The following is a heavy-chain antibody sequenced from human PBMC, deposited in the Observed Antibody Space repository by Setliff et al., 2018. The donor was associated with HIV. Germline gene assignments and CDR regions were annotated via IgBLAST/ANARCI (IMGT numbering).Heavy chain of an antibody. CDR3: AREFGVVIMSRCFDY. CDR2: ISYDGSDK. V-gene: IGHV3-30*04. J-gene: IGHJ4*02. Sequence: GESLKISCAASGITFNNYAMHRVRQAPGKGLEWVAVISYDGSDKSYADSVKGRFTISRDNSKNTLSLQMNILRAEDTAVYYCAREFGVVIMSRCFDYWGQGTLVTVSS. D-gene: IGHD3-3*01. CDR1: GITFNNYA.